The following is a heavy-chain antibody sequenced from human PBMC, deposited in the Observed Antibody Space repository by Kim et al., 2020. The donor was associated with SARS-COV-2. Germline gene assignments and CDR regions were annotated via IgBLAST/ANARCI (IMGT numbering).Heavy chain of an antibody. V-gene: IGHV3-74*01. CDR3: VRGGGYSYGYLDY. J-gene: IGHJ4*02. CDR2: INSDGSST. CDR1: GFTFSSYW. Sequence: LSLTCAASGFTFSSYWMHWVRQAPGKGLVWVSRINSDGSSTSYADSVKGRFTISRDSAKNTLYLQMNSLRAEDTAVYYCVRGGGYSYGYLDYWGQGTLVTVSS. D-gene: IGHD5-18*01.